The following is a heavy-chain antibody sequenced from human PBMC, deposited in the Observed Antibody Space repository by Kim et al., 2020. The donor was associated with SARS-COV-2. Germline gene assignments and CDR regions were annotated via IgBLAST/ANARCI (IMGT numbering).Heavy chain of an antibody. J-gene: IGHJ4*02. D-gene: IGHD3-9*01. Sequence: SETLSLTCTVSGGSISSSSYYWGWIRQPPGKGLEWIGSIYYSGSTYYNPSLKSRVTISVDTSKNQFSLKLSSVTAADTAVYYCARDGRRLRYNTIDYWGQGTLVTVSS. CDR2: IYYSGST. CDR3: ARDGRRLRYNTIDY. CDR1: GGSISSSSYY. V-gene: IGHV4-39*07.